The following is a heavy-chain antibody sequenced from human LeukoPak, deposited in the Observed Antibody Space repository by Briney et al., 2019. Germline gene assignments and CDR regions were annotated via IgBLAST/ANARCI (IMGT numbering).Heavy chain of an antibody. CDR1: GFTFSSYA. D-gene: IGHD3-22*01. CDR2: ITGSGGAT. J-gene: IGHJ4*02. V-gene: IGHV3-23*01. Sequence: PGGSLRLSCAASGFTFSSYAMRWVRQAPGKGLEYVSAITGSGGATYYADSMRGRFTISRDNSKNTLYLQMYSLRAEDTAMYYCAKGHTSGSYPYYLDYWGQGILVTVSS. CDR3: AKGHTSGSYPYYLDY.